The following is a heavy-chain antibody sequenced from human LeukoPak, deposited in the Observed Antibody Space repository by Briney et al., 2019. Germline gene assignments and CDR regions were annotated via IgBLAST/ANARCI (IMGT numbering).Heavy chain of an antibody. CDR1: GLXVSSNY. CDR2: IYSGGIT. J-gene: IGHJ4*02. CDR3: ARGYADTYSSSWYGRFDS. D-gene: IGHD6-13*01. V-gene: IGHV3-53*01. Sequence: PGGSLRLSCAASGLXVSSNYMSWVRQAPGKGLEWVSVIYSGGITYYTDSVKGRFTISRDNSKNTLYLQMNSLRAEDTAVYYCARGYADTYSSSWYGRFDSWGQGTLVTVSS.